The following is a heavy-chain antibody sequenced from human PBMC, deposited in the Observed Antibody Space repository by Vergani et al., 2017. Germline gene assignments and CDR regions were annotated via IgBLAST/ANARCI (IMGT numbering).Heavy chain of an antibody. D-gene: IGHD4-23*01. Sequence: QVQLVQSGAEVKKPGASVKVSCKASGYTFSTYGISWVRQAPGQGLEWMGWISAYNGNTNYPEKFQGRLTMTTDTSTRTAYMELRSLRSDDTAVYYCARAMTTVVSNWFDPWGQGTLVTVSS. J-gene: IGHJ5*02. CDR2: ISAYNGNT. CDR1: GYTFSTYG. V-gene: IGHV1-18*01. CDR3: ARAMTTVVSNWFDP.